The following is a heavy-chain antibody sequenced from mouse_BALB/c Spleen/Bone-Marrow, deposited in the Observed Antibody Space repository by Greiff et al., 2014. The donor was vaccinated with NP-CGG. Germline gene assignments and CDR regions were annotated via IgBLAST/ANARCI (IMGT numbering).Heavy chain of an antibody. CDR3: TRWLPYAMDY. V-gene: IGHV1-69*02. D-gene: IGHD2-2*01. CDR1: GYTLTNYW. Sequence: VQLQQSGAELVRPGASVKLSCKASGYTLTNYWINWVKQRPGQGLEWIGNIYPSDSYTNYNQKFKDKATLTVDKSSSTAYMQLSSPASEDSAVYYCTRWLPYAMDYWGQGTSVTVSS. J-gene: IGHJ4*01. CDR2: IYPSDSYT.